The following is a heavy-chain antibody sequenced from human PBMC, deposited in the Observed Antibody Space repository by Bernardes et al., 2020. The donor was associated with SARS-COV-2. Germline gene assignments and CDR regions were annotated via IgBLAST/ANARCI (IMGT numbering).Heavy chain of an antibody. CDR1: GGSFSGSFSGYY. V-gene: IGHV4-34*01. CDR2: INHLGST. D-gene: IGHD3-3*01. CDR3: ARRFRTSRDFDY. J-gene: IGHJ4*02. Sequence: SETLSLTCAVYGGSFSGSFSGYYWNWLRQPPGKGLDWIGEINHLGSTNYNPSLKSRVTISVDTSKNQFSLMLSFVTAADTAVYYCARRFRTSRDFDYWGQGTLVTGSS.